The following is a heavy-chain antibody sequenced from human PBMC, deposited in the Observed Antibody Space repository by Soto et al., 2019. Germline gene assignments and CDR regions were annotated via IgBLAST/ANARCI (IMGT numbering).Heavy chain of an antibody. Sequence: GESLKISCAASGFTFSSYAMHWVRQAPGKGLEWVAVISYDGSNKYYADSVKGRFTISRDNSKNTLYLQMNSLRAEDTAVYYCARDHIPISSGWYFDYWGQGTLVTVSS. V-gene: IGHV3-30*04. J-gene: IGHJ4*02. CDR1: GFTFSSYA. D-gene: IGHD6-19*01. CDR3: ARDHIPISSGWYFDY. CDR2: ISYDGSNK.